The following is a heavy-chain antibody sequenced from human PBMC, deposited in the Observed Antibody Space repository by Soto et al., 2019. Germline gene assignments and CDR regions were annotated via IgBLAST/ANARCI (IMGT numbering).Heavy chain of an antibody. CDR1: GGTFSSYA. J-gene: IGHJ6*02. D-gene: IGHD2-2*02. Sequence: QVQLVQSGAEVKKPGSSVKVSCKASGGTFSSYAISWVRQAPGQGLEWMGGIIPIFGTANYAQKFQGRVTITADESTSTAYRERSSLRSEDTAVYYCARGMGSDTGDGMDVWGQGTTVTVSS. CDR2: IIPIFGTA. V-gene: IGHV1-69*01. CDR3: ARGMGSDTGDGMDV.